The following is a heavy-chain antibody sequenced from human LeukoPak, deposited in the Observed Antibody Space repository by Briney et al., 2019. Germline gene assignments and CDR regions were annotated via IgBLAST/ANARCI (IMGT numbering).Heavy chain of an antibody. J-gene: IGHJ4*02. CDR1: GFTIANHG. V-gene: IGHV3-30*03. D-gene: IGHD4-17*01. Sequence: GGSLRLSCAVSGFTIANHGMHWVRQAPGKGLEWVAMISHDGAAVYYGDSVKGRLTISRDNSNNTLYLQMNSLRAEDTAVYYCARDTDTVTTILDYWGQGTLVTVSS. CDR3: ARDTDTVTTILDY. CDR2: ISHDGAAV.